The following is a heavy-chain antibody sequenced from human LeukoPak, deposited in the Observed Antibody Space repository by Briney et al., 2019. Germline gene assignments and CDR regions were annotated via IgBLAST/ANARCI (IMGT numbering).Heavy chain of an antibody. J-gene: IGHJ4*02. Sequence: PSETLSLTCTVSGGSISSSSYYWGWIRQPPGKGLGGIGSIYYSGSTYYNPSLKSRVTISVDTSKNQFSLKLSSVTAADTAVYYCARTDSSGYYPRDYWGQGTLVTVSS. CDR2: IYYSGST. CDR1: GGSISSSSYY. D-gene: IGHD3-22*01. V-gene: IGHV4-39*01. CDR3: ARTDSSGYYPRDY.